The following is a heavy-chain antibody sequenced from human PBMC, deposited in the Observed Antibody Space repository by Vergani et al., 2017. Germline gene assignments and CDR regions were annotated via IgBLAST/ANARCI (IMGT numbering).Heavy chain of an antibody. CDR1: GFTFSSYG. V-gene: IGHV3-30*18. CDR3: AKDGNYNLDY. CDR2: ISYDGSNK. J-gene: IGHJ4*02. D-gene: IGHD1-1*01. Sequence: QVQLVESGGGVVQPGRSLRLSCAASGFTFSSYGMHWVRQAPGKGLEWVAVISYDGSNKYYADSVKSRFTISRDNSKNTLYLQMNSLRAEDTAVYYCAKDGNYNLDYWGQGTLVTVSS.